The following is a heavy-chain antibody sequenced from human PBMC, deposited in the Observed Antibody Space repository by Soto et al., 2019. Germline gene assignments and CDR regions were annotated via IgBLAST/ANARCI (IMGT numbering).Heavy chain of an antibody. CDR3: TTKQPRMVVTAILY. Sequence: KPGGSLRLSCAASGFTFSNAWMSWVRQAPGKGLEWVGRIKSKTDGGTTDYAAPVKGRFTISRDDSKNTLYLQMNSLKTEDTAVYYCTTKQPRMVVTAILYWGQGTLVTVSS. CDR1: GFTFSNAW. CDR2: IKSKTDGGTT. V-gene: IGHV3-15*01. J-gene: IGHJ4*02. D-gene: IGHD2-21*02.